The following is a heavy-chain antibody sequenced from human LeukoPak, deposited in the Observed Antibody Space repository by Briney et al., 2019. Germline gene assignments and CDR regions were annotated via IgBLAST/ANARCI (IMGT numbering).Heavy chain of an antibody. J-gene: IGHJ4*02. Sequence: GGSLRLSCAASGFTFSSYGMHWVRQAPGKGLEWVAFIRYDGSNKYYADSVKGRFTISRDISMNTLYLQMNGLRAEDTAVYYCARPPSITRYGDSYFDYWGQGTLVTVSS. CDR2: IRYDGSNK. CDR1: GFTFSSYG. CDR3: ARPPSITRYGDSYFDY. V-gene: IGHV3-33*08. D-gene: IGHD4-17*01.